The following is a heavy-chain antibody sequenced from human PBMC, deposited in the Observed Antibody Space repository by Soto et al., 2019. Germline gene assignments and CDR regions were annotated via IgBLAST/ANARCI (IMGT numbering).Heavy chain of an antibody. Sequence: PWESLKIYCKGSRYSFTRYWTGWVRQMPGKGLEWMGIIYPDDSDNRYRPSFKGQVTISVDKSISTAYLQWNSLKASDTAIYYCARRGKELTRSFWFDPWGQGTLVTVSS. V-gene: IGHV5-51*01. J-gene: IGHJ5*02. CDR2: IYPDDSDN. D-gene: IGHD2-2*01. CDR1: RYSFTRYW. CDR3: ARRGKELTRSFWFDP.